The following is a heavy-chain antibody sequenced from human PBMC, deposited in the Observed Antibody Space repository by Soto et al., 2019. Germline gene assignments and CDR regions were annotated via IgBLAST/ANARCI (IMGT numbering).Heavy chain of an antibody. CDR2: ISGSGGST. CDR1: GFTFSSYA. V-gene: IGHV3-23*01. CDR3: AKSPVGRGSGSYWSVFDY. Sequence: EVQLLESGGGLVQPGGSLRLSCAASGFTFSSYAMSWVRQAPGKGLEWVSAISGSGGSTNYADSVKGRFTISRDNSKNTLYLQMNSLRAEDTAVYYCAKSPVGRGSGSYWSVFDYWGQGTLVTVSS. D-gene: IGHD1-26*01. J-gene: IGHJ4*02.